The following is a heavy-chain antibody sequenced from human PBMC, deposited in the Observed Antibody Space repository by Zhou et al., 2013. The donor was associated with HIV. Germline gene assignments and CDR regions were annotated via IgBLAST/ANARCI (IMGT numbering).Heavy chain of an antibody. J-gene: IGHJ4*02. CDR1: GGTVANYA. CDR3: ARLGCSSTSCSNDY. D-gene: IGHD2-2*01. CDR2: ISAYNGNT. Sequence: QVQLVQSGAEVKKPGSSLKVSCKASGGTVANYALSWVRQAPGQGLEWMGWISAYNGNTKYVQKLQGRVTMTTDTSTSTAYMELRSLRSDDTAVYYCARLGCSSTSCSNDYWGQGTLVTVSS. V-gene: IGHV1-18*01.